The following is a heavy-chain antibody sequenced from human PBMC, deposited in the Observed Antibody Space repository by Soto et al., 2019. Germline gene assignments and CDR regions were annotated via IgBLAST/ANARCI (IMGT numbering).Heavy chain of an antibody. CDR1: GFTFSSYI. CDR3: ARGGRYDLESPIDY. J-gene: IGHJ4*02. CDR2: MRSGSDYM. D-gene: IGHD1-26*01. V-gene: IGHV3-21*01. Sequence: EVQLVESGGGLVKPGGSLRLSCAASGFTFSSYIMIWVRQAPGMGLEWVSSMRSGSDYMYNADSVKGRFAISRDNAKNSLYLQMNSLRVEDTAVYYCARGGRYDLESPIDYWGQGTLVTVSS.